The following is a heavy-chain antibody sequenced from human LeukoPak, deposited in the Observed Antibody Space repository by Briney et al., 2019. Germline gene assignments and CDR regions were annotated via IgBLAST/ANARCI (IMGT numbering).Heavy chain of an antibody. V-gene: IGHV1-69*01. CDR2: IIPIFGTA. J-gene: IGHJ3*02. Sequence: ASVKVSCKASGGTFSSYAISWVRQAPGQGLEWMGGIIPIFGTANYAQEFQGRVTITADESTSTAYMELSSLRSEDTAVYYCAKGLHDAFDIWGQGTMVTVSS. CDR1: GGTFSSYA. D-gene: IGHD2-15*01. CDR3: AKGLHDAFDI.